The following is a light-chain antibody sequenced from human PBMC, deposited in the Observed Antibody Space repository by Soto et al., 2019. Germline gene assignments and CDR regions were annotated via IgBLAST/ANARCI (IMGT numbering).Light chain of an antibody. V-gene: IGKV3-11*01. CDR1: QYINTR. CDR3: HQRQSWPRT. Sequence: EIVLTQSPATLSLSPGERATLSCRASQYINTRLAWYQHRPGQAPRLLIYQTSIRAAGIPARFSASGTGTDFTLTISDEQPEDFAVYYCHQRQSWPRTFGQGTKVDIK. CDR2: QTS. J-gene: IGKJ1*01.